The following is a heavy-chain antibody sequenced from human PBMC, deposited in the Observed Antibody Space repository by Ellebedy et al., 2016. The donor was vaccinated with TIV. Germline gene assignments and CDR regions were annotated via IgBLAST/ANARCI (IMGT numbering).Heavy chain of an antibody. CDR1: GFSFRSYA. D-gene: IGHD4/OR15-4a*01. V-gene: IGHV3-30*18. CDR2: TSYDGGEK. Sequence: PGGSLRLSCAASGFSFRSYAMHWVRQAPGKGLEWAALTSYDGGEKYYADSVRGRFTISRDNSKNTLYLEMTSLRVEDTAVYYCAKEGLSHAFDFWGQGTNVTVSS. J-gene: IGHJ3*01. CDR3: AKEGLSHAFDF.